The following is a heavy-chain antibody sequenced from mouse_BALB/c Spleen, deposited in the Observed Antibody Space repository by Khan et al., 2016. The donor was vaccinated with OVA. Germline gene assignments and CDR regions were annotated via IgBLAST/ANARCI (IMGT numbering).Heavy chain of an antibody. D-gene: IGHD2-4*01. CDR1: GFSLTTYG. V-gene: IGHV2-2*02. CDR2: IWSGGST. J-gene: IGHJ3*01. CDR3: ARNYDYDEGLAY. Sequence: VKLLESGPGLVQPSQSLSITCTVSGFSLTTYGVHWVRQSPGKGLEWLGVIWSGGSTDYNAAFISRLSISKDSSKSQVFFKMNSLQVNDTAIYYCARNYDYDEGLAYWGQGTLVTVSA.